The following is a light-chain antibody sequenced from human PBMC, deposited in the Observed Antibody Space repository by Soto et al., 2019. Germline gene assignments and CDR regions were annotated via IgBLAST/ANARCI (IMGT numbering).Light chain of an antibody. CDR2: DAS. V-gene: IGKV3D-11*01. CDR1: EGVSSY. CDR3: QQRSNCLFT. J-gene: IGKJ3*01. Sequence: EIVLTQSPATLSLSPGERATLSCRASEGVSSYLAWYQQKPGQAPRLLIYDASNRATGIPARFSGSGPGTEFTLTISSLEPEDFAVYYCQQRSNCLFTFGPGTKVDIK.